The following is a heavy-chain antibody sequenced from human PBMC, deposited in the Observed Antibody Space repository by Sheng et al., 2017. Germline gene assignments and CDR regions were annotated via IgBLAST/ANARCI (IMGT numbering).Heavy chain of an antibody. D-gene: IGHD1-1*01. CDR2: ISSSGGTI. CDR1: GFTFNIYE. CDR3: AREGKGTANHVFDL. J-gene: IGHJ4*02. V-gene: IGHV3-48*03. Sequence: EVQVVESGGGFVQPGGSLRLSCAASGFTFNIYEMNWVRQAPGKGLEWISYISSSGGTIFYADSVKGRFTISRDNAKGSLSLQMDSLRAEDTGIYYCAREGKGTANHVFDLWGPGNTGHRLL.